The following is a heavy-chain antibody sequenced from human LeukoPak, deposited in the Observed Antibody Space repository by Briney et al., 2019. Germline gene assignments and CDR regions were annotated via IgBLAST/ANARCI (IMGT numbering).Heavy chain of an antibody. CDR3: VKDCSRDWNGHWFDS. V-gene: IGHV3-64D*09. CDR1: GFTFNNYV. CDR2: TSANGDAT. Sequence: QAGGSLRLSCSASGFTFNNYVMHWVRQAPGKGLEYVSATSANGDATYYTDSAKGRFTISRDNSKNTLSLQMSSLRVEDTAIYFCVKDCSRDWNGHWFDSWGQGTLVTVSS. D-gene: IGHD2-21*02. J-gene: IGHJ5*01.